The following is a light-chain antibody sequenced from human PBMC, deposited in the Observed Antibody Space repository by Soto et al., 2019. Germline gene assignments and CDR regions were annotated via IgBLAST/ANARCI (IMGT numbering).Light chain of an antibody. V-gene: IGLV2-8*01. CDR2: GNI. CDR1: YSDIGAYNY. CDR3: QSYDRSLSSPI. Sequence: QSALTQPPSASGSPGQSVTIPCTGTYSDIGAYNYVSWYQQRPGEAPKLIIYGNINRPSGVPDRFSGSKSGTSASLAITGLQADDEADYYCQSYDRSLSSPIFGGGTKVTVL. J-gene: IGLJ2*01.